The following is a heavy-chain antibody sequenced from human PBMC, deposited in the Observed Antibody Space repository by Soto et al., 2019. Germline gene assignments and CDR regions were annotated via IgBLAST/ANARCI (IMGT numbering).Heavy chain of an antibody. Sequence: EASVKVSCKVSGYTLTELSMHWVRQAPGKGLEWMGGFDPEDGETIYAQKFQGRVTMTEDTSTDTAYMELSSLRSEDTAVYYCATHDRWSNPLTGDYWGQGTLVTVSS. J-gene: IGHJ4*02. CDR2: FDPEDGET. CDR1: GYTLTELS. D-gene: IGHD7-27*01. V-gene: IGHV1-24*01. CDR3: ATHDRWSNPLTGDY.